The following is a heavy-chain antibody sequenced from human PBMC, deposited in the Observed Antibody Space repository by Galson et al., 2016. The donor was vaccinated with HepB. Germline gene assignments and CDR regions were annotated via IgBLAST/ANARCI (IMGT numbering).Heavy chain of an antibody. CDR1: GDSISSYY. J-gene: IGHJ6*02. V-gene: IGHV4-59*03. Sequence: SETLSLTCTVSGDSISSYYWSWIRQSPGKRLEWNGYIYYSGTPNYNPSLKTRVTMSLDTSKNQFSLKLTSVTAADTAVYSCAGGYGSGWYTGYNGMDVWGQGSTVIVSS. D-gene: IGHD6-19*01. CDR3: AGGYGSGWYTGYNGMDV. CDR2: IYYSGTP.